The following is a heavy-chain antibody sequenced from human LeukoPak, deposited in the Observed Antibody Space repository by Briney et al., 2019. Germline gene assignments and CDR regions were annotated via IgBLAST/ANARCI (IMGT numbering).Heavy chain of an antibody. J-gene: IGHJ6*02. CDR2: IIPIFGTA. V-gene: IGHV1-69*13. CDR3: ARGDVMVTAIQRDPRYYYYGMDV. CDR1: GGTFSSYA. D-gene: IGHD2-21*02. Sequence: ASVKVSCKASGGTFSSYAISWVRQAPGQGLEWMGGIIPIFGTANYAQKFQGRVTITADESTSTAYMELSSLRSEDTAVYYCARGDVMVTAIQRDPRYYYYGMDVWGQGTTVTVSS.